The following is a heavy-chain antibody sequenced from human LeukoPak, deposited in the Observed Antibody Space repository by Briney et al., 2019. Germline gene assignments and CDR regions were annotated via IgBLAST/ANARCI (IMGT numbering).Heavy chain of an antibody. CDR2: IRYDGSDK. CDR3: AKDRGIISDY. D-gene: IGHD3-10*01. Sequence: PGGSLRLSCVASGITFSSHGMHWVRQAPGKGLEWVAFIRYDGSDKYYADSVKGRFTISRDNSKNTLYLQMNSLRAEDTAVYYCAKDRGIISDYWGQGTLVTVSS. J-gene: IGHJ4*02. CDR1: GITFSSHG. V-gene: IGHV3-30*02.